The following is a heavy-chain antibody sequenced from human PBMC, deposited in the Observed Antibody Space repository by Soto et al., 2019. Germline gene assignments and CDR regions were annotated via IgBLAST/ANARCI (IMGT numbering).Heavy chain of an antibody. CDR2: INTNTGNP. D-gene: IGHD6-13*01. V-gene: IGHV7-4-1*01. J-gene: IGHJ5*02. Sequence: QVQLVQSGSELKKPGASVKVSCKASGYTFTSYAMNWVRQAPGQGLEWMGWINTNTGNPTYAQGFTGRFVFSLDTPVSTANLQICSLKAEDTAVYYCARGGGGSSSWYLEYNWFDPWGQGTLVTVSS. CDR3: ARGGGGSSSWYLEYNWFDP. CDR1: GYTFTSYA.